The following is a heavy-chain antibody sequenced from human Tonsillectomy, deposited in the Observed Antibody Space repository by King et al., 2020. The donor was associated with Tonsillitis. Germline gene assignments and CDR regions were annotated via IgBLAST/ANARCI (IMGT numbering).Heavy chain of an antibody. D-gene: IGHD1-1*01. J-gene: IGHJ4*02. V-gene: IGHV4-30-2*01. CDR3: AREWTTGNDFDS. CDR2: IYQSGST. Sequence: QLQESGSGLVKPSQTLSLTCAVSGGSISSGAYSWSWIRQPPGKGLEWIGYIYQSGSTYYNPSLKSRVTISVDRSKNQFSLKLSSVTAADTAVYYCAREWTTGNDFDSWGQGTLVTVSS. CDR1: GGSISSGAYS.